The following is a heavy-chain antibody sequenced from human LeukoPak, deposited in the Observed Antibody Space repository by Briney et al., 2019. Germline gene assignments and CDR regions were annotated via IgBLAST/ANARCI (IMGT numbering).Heavy chain of an antibody. J-gene: IGHJ4*02. CDR1: GFIFTTYA. D-gene: IGHD2-15*01. CDR3: ARDSVCSGGSCYSSSSDY. Sequence: QAGGSLRLSCATSGFIFTTYAMSWVRQAPGKGLEWVLSISGSGTNTYYADSVKGRFTISRDNSKNTLYLQMNSLRAEDTAVYYCARDSVCSGGSCYSSSSDYWGQGTLVTVSS. V-gene: IGHV3-23*01. CDR2: ISGSGTNT.